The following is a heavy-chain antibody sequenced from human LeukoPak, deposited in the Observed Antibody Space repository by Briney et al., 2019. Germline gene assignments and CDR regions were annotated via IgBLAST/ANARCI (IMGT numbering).Heavy chain of an antibody. D-gene: IGHD1-26*01. CDR2: IKSKTDGGTT. CDR1: GFTFSSYA. Sequence: GRSLRLSCAASGFTFSSYAMHWVRQAPGKGLEWVGRIKSKTDGGTTDYAAPVKGRFTISRDDSKNTLYLQMNSLKTEDTAVYYCTTDRAESGSYLDAFDIWGQGTMVTVSS. CDR3: TTDRAESGSYLDAFDI. V-gene: IGHV3-15*07. J-gene: IGHJ3*02.